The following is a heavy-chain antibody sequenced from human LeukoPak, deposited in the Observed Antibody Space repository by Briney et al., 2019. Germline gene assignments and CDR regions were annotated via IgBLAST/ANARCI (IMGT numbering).Heavy chain of an antibody. V-gene: IGHV3-7*01. CDR1: GFSFSSYG. D-gene: IGHD6-19*01. CDR2: IKQDGSEK. Sequence: GGSLRLSCAGSGFSFSSYGVHWVRQAPGKGLEWVANIKQDGSEKYYVDSVKGRFTISRDNAKNSLYLQMNSLRAEDTAVYYCARGYSSGWYVERFDYWGQGTLVTVSS. CDR3: ARGYSSGWYVERFDY. J-gene: IGHJ4*02.